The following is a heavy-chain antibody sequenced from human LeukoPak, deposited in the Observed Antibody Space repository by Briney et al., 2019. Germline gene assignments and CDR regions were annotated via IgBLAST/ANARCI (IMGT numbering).Heavy chain of an antibody. Sequence: GASVKVSCKASGYTFNYYYMHWVRQAPGQGLEWMGWINPSSGATNYAQKFQGRVTMTRDTSVSTAYMELTRLRYDDSAVFYCIRGPGHYFDYWGQGTVVTVPS. J-gene: IGHJ4*02. D-gene: IGHD3-10*01. CDR3: IRGPGHYFDY. CDR1: GYTFNYYY. V-gene: IGHV1-2*02. CDR2: INPSSGAT.